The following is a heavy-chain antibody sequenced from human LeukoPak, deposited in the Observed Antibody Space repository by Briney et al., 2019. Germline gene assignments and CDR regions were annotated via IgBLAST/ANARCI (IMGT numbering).Heavy chain of an antibody. Sequence: GASVKVSCKASGYTFTGYYMHWVRQAPGQGLEWMGRINPNSGGTNYAQKFQGRVTMTRDTSISTAYMELSRLRPDDTAVYYCAVTPDHSSSWVHANDYRGQGTLVTVSS. V-gene: IGHV1-2*06. CDR1: GYTFTGYY. CDR2: INPNSGGT. J-gene: IGHJ4*02. D-gene: IGHD6-13*01. CDR3: AVTPDHSSSWVHANDY.